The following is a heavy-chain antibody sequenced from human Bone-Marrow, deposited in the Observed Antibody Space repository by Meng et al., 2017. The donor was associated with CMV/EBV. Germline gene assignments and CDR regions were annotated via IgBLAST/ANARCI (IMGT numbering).Heavy chain of an antibody. J-gene: IGHJ4*02. CDR1: RNTFTSYY. Sequence: ASVKVSCKTSRNTFTSYYIHWVRQAPGQGLEWIGIINPTGGNAGYAQKFQGRVTMTRDTSATTVYMELSSRGSDDTAVYYCARELRDTYNFDYWGQGTLVTVSS. V-gene: IGHV1-46*01. CDR2: INPTGGNA. D-gene: IGHD5-24*01. CDR3: ARELRDTYNFDY.